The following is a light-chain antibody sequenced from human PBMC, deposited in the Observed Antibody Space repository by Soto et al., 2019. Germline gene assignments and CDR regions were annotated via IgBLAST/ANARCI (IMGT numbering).Light chain of an antibody. J-gene: IGLJ1*01. CDR2: DVS. Sequence: QSALTQPASVSGSPGQSIPISCTGTSSDVGDYNYVSWYQQHPGKAPKLMIYDVSNRTSGVSNRFSGSKSCNTASLTISGLQAEDEADYYCRSYTSSSTLVFGTGTKVTVL. CDR3: RSYTSSSTLV. CDR1: SSDVGDYNY. V-gene: IGLV2-14*01.